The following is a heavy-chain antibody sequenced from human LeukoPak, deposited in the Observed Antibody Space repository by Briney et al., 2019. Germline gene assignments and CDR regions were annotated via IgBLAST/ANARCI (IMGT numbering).Heavy chain of an antibody. CDR2: IYYSGST. Sequence: SETLSLTCTVSGGSISSGGYYWSWIRQHPGKGLEWIGYIYYSGSTYYNPSLKSRVTISVDTSKNQFSLKLSSVTAADTAEYYCASVERYFDWLYGAFDIWGQGTMVTVSS. D-gene: IGHD3-9*01. V-gene: IGHV4-31*03. J-gene: IGHJ3*02. CDR3: ASVERYFDWLYGAFDI. CDR1: GGSISSGGYY.